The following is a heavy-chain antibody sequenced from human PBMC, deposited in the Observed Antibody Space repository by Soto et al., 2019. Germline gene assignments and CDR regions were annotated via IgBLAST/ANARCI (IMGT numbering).Heavy chain of an antibody. D-gene: IGHD3-10*01. V-gene: IGHV4-59*01. CDR3: ARAWGGWAFDI. CDR1: GGSISSYY. Sequence: SETLSLTCTVSGGSISSYYWSWIRQPPGKGLEWIGYIYYSGSTNYNPSLKSRVTISVDTSKNQFSLKLSSVTAADTAVYYCARAWGGWAFDIWGQGTMVTVSS. J-gene: IGHJ3*02. CDR2: IYYSGST.